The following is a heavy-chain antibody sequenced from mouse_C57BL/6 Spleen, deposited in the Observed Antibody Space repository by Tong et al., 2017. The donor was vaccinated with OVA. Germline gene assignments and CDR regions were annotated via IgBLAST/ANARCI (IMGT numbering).Heavy chain of an antibody. CDR2: IYPRSGNT. V-gene: IGHV1-81*01. Sequence: VQLQESGAELARPGASVKLSCKASGYTFTSYGISWVKQRTGQGLEWIGEIYPRSGNTYYNEKFKGKATLTADKSSSTAYMELRSLTSEDSAVYFCARLPGYAMDYWGQGTSVTVSS. CDR1: GYTFTSYG. J-gene: IGHJ4*01. CDR3: ARLPGYAMDY.